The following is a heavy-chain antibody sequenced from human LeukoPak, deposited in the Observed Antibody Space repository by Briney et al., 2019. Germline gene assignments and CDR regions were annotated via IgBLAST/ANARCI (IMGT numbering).Heavy chain of an antibody. J-gene: IGHJ4*02. D-gene: IGHD3-10*02. V-gene: IGHV3-7*01. CDR2: IRYDGGET. CDR3: ARGTMFPYYFDY. CDR1: GFTFSNYW. Sequence: GGSLRLSCAASGFTFSNYWMTWVRQAPGKGLEWVANIRYDGGETYYVDSMKGRFTISRDNAKKSLFLQMNSLRAEDTAVYYCARGTMFPYYFDYWGQGTLVTVSS.